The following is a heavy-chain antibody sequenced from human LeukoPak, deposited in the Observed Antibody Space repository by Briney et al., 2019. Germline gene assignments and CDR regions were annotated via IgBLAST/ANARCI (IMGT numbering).Heavy chain of an antibody. CDR3: ARIYGDHNY. Sequence: SETLSLTCTVSGGSITSSSYYWGWIRQPSGKGLMWIGSIYSSGSTYYHPSVKSRVTISIDPSKNQFSLKLSSVTAADTAVYYCARIYGDHNYWGQGTLVTVSS. D-gene: IGHD4-17*01. CDR2: IYSSGST. CDR1: GGSITSSSYY. J-gene: IGHJ4*02. V-gene: IGHV4-39*01.